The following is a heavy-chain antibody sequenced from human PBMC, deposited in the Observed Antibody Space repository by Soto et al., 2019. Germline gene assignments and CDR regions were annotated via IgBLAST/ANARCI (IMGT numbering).Heavy chain of an antibody. CDR1: GFTFSSYA. J-gene: IGHJ6*03. CDR2: ISGSGGST. CDR3: AKVDTDFWRPVDYYYYMDV. D-gene: IGHD3-3*01. V-gene: IGHV3-23*01. Sequence: GGSLRLSCAASGFTFSSYAMSWVRQAPGKGLEWVSAISGSGGSTYYADSVKGRFTISRDNSKNTLYLQMNSLRAEDTAVYYCAKVDTDFWRPVDYYYYMDVWGKGTTVTVSS.